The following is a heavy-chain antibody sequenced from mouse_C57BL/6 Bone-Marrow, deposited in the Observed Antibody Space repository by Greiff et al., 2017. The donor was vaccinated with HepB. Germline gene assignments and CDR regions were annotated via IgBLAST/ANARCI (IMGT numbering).Heavy chain of an antibody. CDR1: GYAFSSYW. Sequence: VKLVESGAELVKPGASVKISCKASGYAFSSYWMNWVKQRPEKGLEWIGQIYPGDGDTNYNGKFKGKATLTADTSSSTAYMQLSSLTSEDSAVYFCTREGDGNRDFDYWGQGTTLTVSS. CDR3: TREGDGNRDFDY. CDR2: IYPGDGDT. J-gene: IGHJ2*01. D-gene: IGHD2-1*01. V-gene: IGHV1-80*01.